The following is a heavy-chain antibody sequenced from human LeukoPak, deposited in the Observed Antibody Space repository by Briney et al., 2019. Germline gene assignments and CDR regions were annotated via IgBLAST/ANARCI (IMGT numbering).Heavy chain of an antibody. Sequence: GGSLRLSCAASGFTFSSYSMNWVRQAPGKGLEWVSSTSSSSSYIYYADSVKGRFTISRDNAKNSLYLQMNSLRAEDTAVYYCARGYCSSTSCPLFQHWGQGTLVTVSS. J-gene: IGHJ1*01. CDR1: GFTFSSYS. D-gene: IGHD2-2*01. CDR3: ARGYCSSTSCPLFQH. CDR2: TSSSSSYI. V-gene: IGHV3-21*01.